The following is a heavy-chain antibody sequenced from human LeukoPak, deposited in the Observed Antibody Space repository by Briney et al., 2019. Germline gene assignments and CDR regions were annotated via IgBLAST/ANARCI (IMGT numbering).Heavy chain of an antibody. V-gene: IGHV3-7*03. Sequence: GGSLRLSCAASGFTFSSYWMYWVRQAPGKGLEWVAMIKQDGSETYYVDSVKGRFTISRDNAKNSLFLQVDSLRAEDTAVYYCARQALFMVRGLISAFDIWGQGAKVTVSS. CDR3: ARQALFMVRGLISAFDI. D-gene: IGHD3-10*01. CDR1: GFTFSSYW. J-gene: IGHJ3*02. CDR2: IKQDGSET.